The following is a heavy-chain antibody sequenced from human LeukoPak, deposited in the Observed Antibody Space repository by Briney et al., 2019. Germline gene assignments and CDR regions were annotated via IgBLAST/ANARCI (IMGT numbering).Heavy chain of an antibody. J-gene: IGHJ4*02. CDR1: GFTFDSYA. Sequence: GGSLRLSCAASGFTFDSYAMTWVRQAPGKGLEWVSYISSPGSSTFYADSVKGRFTISRDNSKNTLYLQINSLRAEDTAVYYCAKRGIPTSAYYFDSWGQGTLITVSS. CDR3: AKRGIPTSAYYFDS. V-gene: IGHV3-23*01. D-gene: IGHD2-2*01. CDR2: ISSPGSST.